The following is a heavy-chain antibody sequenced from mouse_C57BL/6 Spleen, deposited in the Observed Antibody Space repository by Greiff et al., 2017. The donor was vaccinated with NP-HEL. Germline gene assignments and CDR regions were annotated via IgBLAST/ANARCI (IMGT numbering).Heavy chain of an antibody. CDR2: ISYDGSN. J-gene: IGHJ4*01. Sequence: ESGPGLVKPSQSLSLTCSVTGYSITSGYYWNWIRQFPGNKLEWMGYISYDGSNNYNPSLKNRITITRDTSKNQFVLKLNSVTTEDTATYYCARGEGYYYAMDYWGQGTSVTVSS. D-gene: IGHD2-2*01. CDR1: GYSITSGYY. V-gene: IGHV3-6*01. CDR3: ARGEGYYYAMDY.